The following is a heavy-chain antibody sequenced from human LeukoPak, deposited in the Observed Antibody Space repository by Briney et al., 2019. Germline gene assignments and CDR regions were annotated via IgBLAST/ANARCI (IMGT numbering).Heavy chain of an antibody. CDR2: IYSGGNT. CDR1: GFPVSINS. D-gene: IGHD5-18*01. CDR3: VEGGAARFDY. Sequence: GGSLRLSCTVSGFPVSINSMSWVRQAPGKGLEWVSFIYSGGNTHYSDSVKGRFTISRDSSKNTLYLQMNSLRAEDTAVYYCVEGGAARFDYWGQGTLVAVSS. V-gene: IGHV3-53*01. J-gene: IGHJ4*02.